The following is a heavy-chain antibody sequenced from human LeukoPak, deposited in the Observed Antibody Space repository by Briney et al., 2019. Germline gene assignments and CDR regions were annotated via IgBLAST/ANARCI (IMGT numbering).Heavy chain of an antibody. CDR2: INPSGGST. V-gene: IGHV1-46*01. Sequence: ASVKVSCKASGYTFIRYYMHWVRQAPGQGLEWMGIINPSGGSTRYAQKFQGRVTMTRDMSTSTVYMELSSLRSEDTAVYYCARDRIQLWLRPDAFDIWGQGTMVTVSS. J-gene: IGHJ3*02. CDR3: ARDRIQLWLRPDAFDI. CDR1: GYTFIRYY. D-gene: IGHD5-18*01.